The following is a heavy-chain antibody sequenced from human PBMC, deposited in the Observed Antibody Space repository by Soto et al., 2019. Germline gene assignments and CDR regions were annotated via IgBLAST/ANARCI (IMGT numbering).Heavy chain of an antibody. Sequence: EVQLVESGGGLVKPGGSLRLSCAASGYTFSSYSMNWVRQAPGKGLEWVSSISSSSSYIYYGDSVKGRFTISRDNAKNSLYLQMNSLRAEDTAVYYCARGLPDGSGQYCEYWCQGTLVTVSS. J-gene: IGHJ4*02. V-gene: IGHV3-21*01. CDR3: ARGLPDGSGQYCEY. CDR2: ISSSSSYI. CDR1: GYTFSSYS. D-gene: IGHD3-10*01.